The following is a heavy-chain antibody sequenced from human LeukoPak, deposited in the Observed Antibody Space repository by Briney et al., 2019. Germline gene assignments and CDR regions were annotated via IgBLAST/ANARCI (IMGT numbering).Heavy chain of an antibody. CDR2: IRADAVTT. CDR1: GFTFSSYG. CDR3: VKDDGWVQYAN. V-gene: IGHV3-23*01. D-gene: IGHD5-24*01. Sequence: GGSLRLSCAASGFTFSSYGMSWVRQAPGKGLEWVSGIRADAVTTYYAGSVKGRFIISRDNSKSTVYLQMNSLSAEDAAVYYCVKDDGWVQYANWGQGTLVTVSS. J-gene: IGHJ4*02.